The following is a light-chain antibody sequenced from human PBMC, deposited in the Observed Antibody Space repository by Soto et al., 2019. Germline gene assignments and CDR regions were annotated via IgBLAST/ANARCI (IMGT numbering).Light chain of an antibody. J-gene: IGLJ2*01. CDR2: RDN. CDR3: AAWDGSLRGPGV. V-gene: IGLV1-47*01. CDR1: SSNIGSNY. Sequence: QPVLTQPPSASGTPGQRVTISCSGSSSNIGSNYVYWYQQLPGTAPKLLIYRDNQRPSGVPDRFSGSKSGTSASLAISGLRSEDEADYYCAAWDGSLRGPGVFGGGTKLTVL.